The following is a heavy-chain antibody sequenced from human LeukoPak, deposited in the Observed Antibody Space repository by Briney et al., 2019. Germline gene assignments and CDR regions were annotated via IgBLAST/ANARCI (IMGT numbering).Heavy chain of an antibody. J-gene: IGHJ6*02. V-gene: IGHV1-18*01. Sequence: SPNNGKTNYARNLQGRVTMTTDASTSTAYLELRSLISDDTAVYYCATKGSSSDYYGIDVWGQGTSVTVSS. CDR2: SPNNGKT. D-gene: IGHD6-6*01. CDR3: ATKGSSSDYYGIDV.